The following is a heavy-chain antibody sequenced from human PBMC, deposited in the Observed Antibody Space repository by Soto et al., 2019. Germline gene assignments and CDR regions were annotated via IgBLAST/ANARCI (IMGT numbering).Heavy chain of an antibody. D-gene: IGHD6-13*01. CDR1: GDSFSSYA. CDR2: IIPIFETA. V-gene: IGHV1-69*01. Sequence: QVQLVQSGAEMKKPGSSVKVSCKVSGDSFSSYAISWVRQAPGEGLEWVGGIIPIFETANYAQNFQGRVTMTAVESTTTAYLEVTRPRPQDTAVFYCAASDSSSWQHDYGGQGTRITVSS. CDR3: AASDSSSWQHDY. J-gene: IGHJ4*02.